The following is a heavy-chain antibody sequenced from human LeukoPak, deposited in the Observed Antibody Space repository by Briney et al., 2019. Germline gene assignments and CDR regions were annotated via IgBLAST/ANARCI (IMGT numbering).Heavy chain of an antibody. J-gene: IGHJ4*02. CDR1: GGSISTFY. CDR3: ARHGGTIDYFDY. D-gene: IGHD1-26*01. V-gene: IGHV4-59*08. CDR2: ISYGGPT. Sequence: SETLSLTCTVSGGSISTFYWRWIRQPPGKQLDWIGYISYGGPTSYNPSLTKRVTISVNSPNNYSSLRLTSLTAADTALYCCARHGGTIDYFDYWGPGSLVTVSS.